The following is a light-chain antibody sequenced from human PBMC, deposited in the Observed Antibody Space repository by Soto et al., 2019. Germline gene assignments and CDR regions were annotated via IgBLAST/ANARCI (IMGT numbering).Light chain of an antibody. CDR2: TNN. CDR1: NSNIGTNT. J-gene: IGLJ1*01. CDR3: AAWDDSLGAYV. V-gene: IGLV1-44*01. Sequence: QSALTQPPSASATPGQRVTISCSGSNSNIGTNTVNWYQQLPGTAPRLLIYTNNQRPSGVPQRFSGSKTGTSASLAIGGLQSEDGADYYCAAWDDSLGAYVLGTGTKVTVL.